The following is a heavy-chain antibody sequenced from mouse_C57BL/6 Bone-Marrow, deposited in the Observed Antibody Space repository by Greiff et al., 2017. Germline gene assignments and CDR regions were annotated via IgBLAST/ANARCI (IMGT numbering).Heavy chain of an antibody. CDR3: TRIAY. Sequence: VQLQQSGAELVRPGASVKLSCTASGFTFNDDYMPWVKQRPEQGLEWIGWIDPENGDTEYATKFQGKATIPVDTSSNTAYLQLSSLTSEDTAVYYCTRIAYWGRGTLVTVSA. CDR2: IDPENGDT. V-gene: IGHV14-4*01. CDR1: GFTFNDDY. J-gene: IGHJ3*01.